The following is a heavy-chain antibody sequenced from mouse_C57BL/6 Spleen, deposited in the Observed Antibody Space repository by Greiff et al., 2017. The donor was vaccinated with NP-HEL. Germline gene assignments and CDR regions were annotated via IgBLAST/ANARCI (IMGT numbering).Heavy chain of an antibody. J-gene: IGHJ3*01. CDR3: ARRDGYYGFAY. Sequence: QVQLKQSGAELVKPGASVKMSCKASGYTFTSYWITWVKQRPGQGLEWIGDIYPGSGSTNYNEKFKSKATLTVDTSSSTAYMQLSSLTSEDSAVYYCARRDGYYGFAYWGQGTLVTVSA. D-gene: IGHD2-3*01. V-gene: IGHV1-55*01. CDR1: GYTFTSYW. CDR2: IYPGSGST.